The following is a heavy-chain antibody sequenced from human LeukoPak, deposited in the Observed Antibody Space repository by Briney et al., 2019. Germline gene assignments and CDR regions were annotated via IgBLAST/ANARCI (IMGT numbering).Heavy chain of an antibody. CDR1: GFTFSSYW. CDR3: ARGLTIFGVVNDAFDI. CDR2: INSDGSST. Sequence: SGGSLRLSXAASGFTFSSYWMHWVRQAPGKGLVWVSLINSDGSSTIYADSVKGRFTISRDNAKNTLYLQMNSLRAEDTAVYYCARGLTIFGVVNDAFDIWGQGTMVTVSP. V-gene: IGHV3-74*01. D-gene: IGHD3-3*01. J-gene: IGHJ3*02.